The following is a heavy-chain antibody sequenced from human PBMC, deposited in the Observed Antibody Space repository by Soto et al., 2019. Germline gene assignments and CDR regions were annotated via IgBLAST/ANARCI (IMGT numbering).Heavy chain of an antibody. J-gene: IGHJ4*02. V-gene: IGHV4-30-2*01. CDR3: AGSGYYPSYFDY. D-gene: IGHD3-22*01. Sequence: PSETLSLTCAVSGGSISSGDYSWSWIRQPPGKGLEWIGYIYHSGSTYYNPSLKSRLTISVDRSKNQFSLKLSSVTTADTAVYYCAGSGYYPSYFDYWGQGTLVTVSS. CDR2: IYHSGST. CDR1: GGSISSGDYS.